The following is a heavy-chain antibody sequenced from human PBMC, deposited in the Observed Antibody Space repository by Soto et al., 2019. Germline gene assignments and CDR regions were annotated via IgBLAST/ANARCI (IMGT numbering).Heavy chain of an antibody. D-gene: IGHD3-10*01. CDR1: GGSISSGGYY. CDR2: IYHSGST. V-gene: IGHV4-39*07. J-gene: IGHJ6*02. Sequence: SSETLSLTCTVSGGSISSGGYYWSWIRQHPGKGLEWIGEIYHSGSTYYNPSLKSRVTISVDKSKNQFSLKLSSVTAADTAVYYCARGSGRQVYNYYGMDVWGQGTTVTVS. CDR3: ARGSGRQVYNYYGMDV.